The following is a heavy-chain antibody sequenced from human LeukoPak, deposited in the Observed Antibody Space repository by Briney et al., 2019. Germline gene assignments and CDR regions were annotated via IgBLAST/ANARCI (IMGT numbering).Heavy chain of an antibody. V-gene: IGHV3-30*02. CDR1: GFTFSSYG. Sequence: AGGSLRLSCAASGFTFSSYGMHWVRQAPGKGLEWVAFIRYDGSNKYYADSVKGRFTISRDNSKNTLYLHMNSLRVEDTAAYYCAKGLGDYDDFRLGFWGQGTLVTVSS. CDR2: IRYDGSNK. CDR3: AKGLGDYDDFRLGF. J-gene: IGHJ4*02. D-gene: IGHD4-17*01.